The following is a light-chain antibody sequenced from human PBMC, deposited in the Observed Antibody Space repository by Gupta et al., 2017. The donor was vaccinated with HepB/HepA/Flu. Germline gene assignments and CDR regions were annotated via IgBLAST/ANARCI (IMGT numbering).Light chain of an antibody. Sequence: QSALTQPASVSASPGQSITISCSGTSSDVGGYNYVSWYQQHPGKAPKLMIYDVSNRPSGVSNRFSGSESGNTASLTISGLQAEDEADYYCSSYTSSSTLVFGGGTKLTVL. CDR3: SSYTSSSTLV. V-gene: IGLV2-14*03. CDR1: SSDVGGYNY. J-gene: IGLJ2*01. CDR2: DVS.